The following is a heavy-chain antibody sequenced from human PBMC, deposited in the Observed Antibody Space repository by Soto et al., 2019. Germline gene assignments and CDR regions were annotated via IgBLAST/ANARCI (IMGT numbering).Heavy chain of an antibody. CDR3: ARGDRGGSGSPASYYFSGLDG. Sequence: EVQVLESGGDLVQPGGSLRLSCAASGFTFSDYAMTWVRQAPGKGLDWVSSVSANGDITYYADSVKGRFTISRDNSNNTLLLQMNSLRAEDTALFYCARGDRGGSGSPASYYFSGLDGWGQGTTVTGSS. V-gene: IGHV3-23*01. J-gene: IGHJ6*02. CDR2: VSANGDIT. CDR1: GFTFSDYA. D-gene: IGHD3-10*01.